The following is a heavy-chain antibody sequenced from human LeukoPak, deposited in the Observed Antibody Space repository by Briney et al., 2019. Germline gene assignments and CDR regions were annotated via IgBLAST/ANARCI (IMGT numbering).Heavy chain of an antibody. J-gene: IGHJ6*02. D-gene: IGHD3-10*01. CDR3: ARVFGADYYYYGMDV. V-gene: IGHV1-46*01. Sequence: ASVKVSCKASGYTFTSYYMHWVRQAPGHGLEWMGIINPSGGSTSHAQKFQGRVTMTRDTSTSTVYMELSSLRSEDTAVYYCARVFGADYYYYGMDVWGQGTTVTVSS. CDR1: GYTFTSYY. CDR2: INPSGGST.